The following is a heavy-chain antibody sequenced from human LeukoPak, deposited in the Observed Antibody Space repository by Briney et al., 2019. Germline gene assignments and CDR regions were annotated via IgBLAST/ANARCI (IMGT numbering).Heavy chain of an antibody. CDR2: ISSSSGAI. V-gene: IGHV3-48*04. CDR1: GFTFSSFA. CDR3: ARAMMTTGGGVFDY. D-gene: IGHD3-3*01. J-gene: IGHJ4*02. Sequence: PGGSLRLSCAASGFTFSSFAMSWVRQAPGKGLEWVSYISSSSGAIYYADSVKDRFTISRDNAKNSLYLQMNSLRAEDTAVYFCARAMMTTGGGVFDYWGQGTQVTVSS.